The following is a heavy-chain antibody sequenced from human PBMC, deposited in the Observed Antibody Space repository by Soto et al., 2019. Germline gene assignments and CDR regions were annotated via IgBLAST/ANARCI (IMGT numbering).Heavy chain of an antibody. Sequence: GGSLRLSCAASGFIFSGYWMSWVRQAPGKGLEWVAFIKHDGSETFFGGSVKGRFDISRDNAKKSVDLQMTSLKGDDTATYYSARVRGREVWRLDYYYHGMDVCGQVPTVTVSS. D-gene: IGHD1-26*01. CDR3: ARVRGREVWRLDYYYHGMDV. CDR1: GFIFSGYW. CDR2: IKHDGSET. V-gene: IGHV3-7*05. J-gene: IGHJ6*02.